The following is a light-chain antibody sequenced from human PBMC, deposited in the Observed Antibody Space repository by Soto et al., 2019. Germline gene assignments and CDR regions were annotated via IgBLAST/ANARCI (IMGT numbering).Light chain of an antibody. CDR2: GAS. CDR3: QQRTKWPET. V-gene: IGKV3-11*01. CDR1: QSVSSY. Sequence: EFVLTQSPATLSLSPGERATLSCRASQSVSSYLAWYQHKPGQAPRLLIYGASNRATGIPDRFSGSGSGTDFTLTISRLEPEDFAVYFCQQRTKWPETFGQGTKVDIK. J-gene: IGKJ2*01.